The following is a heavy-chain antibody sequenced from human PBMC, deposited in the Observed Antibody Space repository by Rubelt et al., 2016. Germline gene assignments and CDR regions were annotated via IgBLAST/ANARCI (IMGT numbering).Heavy chain of an antibody. V-gene: IGHV3-49*03. CDR1: GFTFGDFA. CDR3: TRDGSGSSSWDPYYYHGMDV. J-gene: IGHJ6*02. D-gene: IGHD6-13*01. CDR2: IRSKASGGTT. Sequence: GSGGGLVQPGGSLRLSCTASGFTFGDFAMSWFRQAPGKGLEWVGFIRSKASGGTTEYAASVKGRLTISRDDSKSVAYLQVNSLKTEDTAVYYCTRDGSGSSSWDPYYYHGMDVWGQGTTVTVSS.